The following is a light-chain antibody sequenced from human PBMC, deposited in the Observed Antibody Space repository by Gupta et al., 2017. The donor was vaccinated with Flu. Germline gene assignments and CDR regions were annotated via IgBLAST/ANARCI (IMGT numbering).Light chain of an antibody. V-gene: IGKV1-39*01. J-gene: IGKJ4*01. CDR3: QQSYSTLSLA. CDR1: QNIGIY. CDR2: AAS. Sequence: DIQMTQSPSSLSASVGDRITITCRASQNIGIYLNWYHQKPGKAPKLLIYAASSLQSGVPSRFSGSGSGTDFTLTISSLQPEDFATYYCQQSYSTLSLAFGGGTKVEI.